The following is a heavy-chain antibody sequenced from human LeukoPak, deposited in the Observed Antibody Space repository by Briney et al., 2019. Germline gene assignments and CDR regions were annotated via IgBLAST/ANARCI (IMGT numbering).Heavy chain of an antibody. V-gene: IGHV4-34*01. CDR2: INHSGST. J-gene: IGHJ4*02. CDR1: GGSFSGYY. Sequence: SETLSLTCAFYGGSFSGYYWSWIRQPPGKGLEWIGEINHSGSTNYNPSLKSRVTISVDTSKNQFSLKLSSVTAADTAVYYCARVSPDIVATMGIDYWGQGTLVTVSS. D-gene: IGHD5-12*01. CDR3: ARVSPDIVATMGIDY.